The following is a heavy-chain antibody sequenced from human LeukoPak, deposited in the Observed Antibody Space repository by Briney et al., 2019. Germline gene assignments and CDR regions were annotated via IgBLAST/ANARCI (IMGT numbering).Heavy chain of an antibody. CDR2: ISSSGSTI. J-gene: IGHJ3*02. Sequence: GGSLRLSCAASGFTFSDYYMSWIRQAPGKGLEWVSYISSSGSTIYYADSVKGRFTISRDNAKNSLYLQMNSLRAEDTAVYYCARDGSYYYDSSGYNSIAFDIWGQGTMVTVSS. CDR1: GFTFSDYY. CDR3: ARDGSYYYDSSGYNSIAFDI. V-gene: IGHV3-11*01. D-gene: IGHD3-22*01.